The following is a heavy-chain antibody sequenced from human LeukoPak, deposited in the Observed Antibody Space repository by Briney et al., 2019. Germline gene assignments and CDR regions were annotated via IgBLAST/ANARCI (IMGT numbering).Heavy chain of an antibody. V-gene: IGHV3-30*03. CDR1: GFTFSSYG. Sequence: PGGSLRLSCAASGFTFSSYGMHWVRQAPGKGLEWVAVISYDGSNKYYADSVKGRFTISRDNSKNTLYLQMNSLRAEDTAVYYCARDRGGAYYYGSGSYWDYWGQGTLVTVSS. CDR3: ARDRGGAYYYGSGSYWDY. CDR2: ISYDGSNK. D-gene: IGHD3-10*01. J-gene: IGHJ4*02.